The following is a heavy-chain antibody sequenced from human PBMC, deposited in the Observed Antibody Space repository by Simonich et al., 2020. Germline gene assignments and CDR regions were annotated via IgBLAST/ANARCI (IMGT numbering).Heavy chain of an antibody. V-gene: IGHV3-30*07. CDR1: GFTFSSYA. J-gene: IGHJ5*02. D-gene: IGHD7-27*01. CDR3: ARDRNWGWFDP. CDR2: ISYDGSNK. Sequence: QVQLVESGGGVVQPGRSLRLSCAASGFTFSSYALHWGRQAPGKGVGWVAVISYDGSNKDYADSVKGRFTISRDNSKNTLYLQMNSLRAEDTAVYYCARDRNWGWFDPWGQGTLVTVSS.